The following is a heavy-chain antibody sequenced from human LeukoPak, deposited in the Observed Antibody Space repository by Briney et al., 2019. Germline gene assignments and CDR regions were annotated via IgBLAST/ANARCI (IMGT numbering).Heavy chain of an antibody. CDR2: IIPIFGTV. J-gene: IGHJ3*02. CDR1: GGTFSSYA. CDR3: ARDGPYYDILTGYSSGAFDI. D-gene: IGHD3-9*01. Sequence: SVKVSCKASGGTFSSYAISWVRQAPGQGLEWMGGIIPIFGTVNYAQKFQGRVTITADESTSTAYMELSSLRSEDTAVYYCARDGPYYDILTGYSSGAFDIWGQGTMVTVSS. V-gene: IGHV1-69*13.